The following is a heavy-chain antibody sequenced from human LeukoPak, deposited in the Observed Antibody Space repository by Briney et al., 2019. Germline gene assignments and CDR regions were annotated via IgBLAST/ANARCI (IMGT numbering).Heavy chain of an antibody. Sequence: SETLSLTCTVSGGSISSSSYYWGWIRRPPGKGLEWIGSIYYSGSTYYNPSLKSRVTISVDTSKNQFSLKLSSVTAADTAVYYCARHVTYGSWYNFDYWGQGTLVTVSS. CDR3: ARHVTYGSWYNFDY. V-gene: IGHV4-39*01. CDR2: IYYSGST. CDR1: GGSISSSSYY. J-gene: IGHJ4*02. D-gene: IGHD6-13*01.